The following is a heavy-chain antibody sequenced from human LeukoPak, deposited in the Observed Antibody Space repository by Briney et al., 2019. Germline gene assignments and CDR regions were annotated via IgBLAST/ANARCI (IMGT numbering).Heavy chain of an antibody. V-gene: IGHV1-2*02. CDR1: GYTLTGYY. Sequence: ASVKVSCKASGYTLTGYYMHWVRQAPGQGLEWMGWINPNSGGTNYAQKFQGRVTMTRDTSTSTAYMELSRLRSDDTAVYYCARMSRWSASSGYYDDGDYWGQGTLVTVSS. D-gene: IGHD3-22*01. CDR3: ARMSRWSASSGYYDDGDY. CDR2: INPNSGGT. J-gene: IGHJ4*02.